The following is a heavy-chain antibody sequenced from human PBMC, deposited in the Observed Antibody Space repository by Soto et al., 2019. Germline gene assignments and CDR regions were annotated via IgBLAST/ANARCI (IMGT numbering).Heavy chain of an antibody. V-gene: IGHV1-46*01. Sequence: ASVKVSCKASGYTFTNYHIHWVRQAPGQGLEWMGIINASGGSTVYAQKFQGRVTMTRDTSTSTVYMEMSSLRSEDTAVYYCASVTPPNYGEYNHYYYGMDVWGQGTTVTVSS. D-gene: IGHD4-17*01. CDR3: ASVTPPNYGEYNHYYYGMDV. CDR2: INASGGST. CDR1: GYTFTNYH. J-gene: IGHJ6*02.